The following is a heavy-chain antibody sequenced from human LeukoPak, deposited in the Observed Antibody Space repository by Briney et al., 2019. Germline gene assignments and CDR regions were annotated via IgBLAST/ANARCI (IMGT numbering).Heavy chain of an antibody. Sequence: ASVKVSCKASGYTFTGYYMHWVRQAPGQGLEWMGWINPNSGGTNYAQKFQGRVTMTRDTSISTAYMELSRLRSDDTAVYYCARDALWFGELIHDPWGQATLVTVSS. CDR3: ARDALWFGELIHDP. V-gene: IGHV1-2*02. CDR2: INPNSGGT. J-gene: IGHJ5*02. D-gene: IGHD3-10*01. CDR1: GYTFTGYY.